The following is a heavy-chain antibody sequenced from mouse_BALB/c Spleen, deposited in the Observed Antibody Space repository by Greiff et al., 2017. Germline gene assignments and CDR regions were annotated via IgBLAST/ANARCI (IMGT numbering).Heavy chain of an antibody. CDR3: TGHFGYDYDGSWFDY. J-gene: IGHJ3*01. D-gene: IGHD2-4*01. Sequence: EVKLVESGGDLVKPGGSLKLSCAASGFTFSSYGMSWVRQTPDKRLEWVATISSGGSYTYYPDSVKGRFTISRDNAKNTLYLQRSSLKSEDAAMYYCTGHFGYDYDGSWFDYWGQGTLVTVSA. CDR1: GFTFSSYG. V-gene: IGHV5-6*01. CDR2: ISSGGSYT.